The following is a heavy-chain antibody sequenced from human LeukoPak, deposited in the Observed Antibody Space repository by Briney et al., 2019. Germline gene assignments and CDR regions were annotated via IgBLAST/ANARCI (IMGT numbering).Heavy chain of an antibody. V-gene: IGHV1-46*01. J-gene: IGHJ4*02. CDR1: GYTFTSYY. CDR3: GRVGSSWAFDY. CDR2: INPSGGST. D-gene: IGHD6-13*01. Sequence: ASVKVSCKASGYTFTSYYMHWVRQAPGQGLEWMGIINPSGGSTSYAQKFQGRVTMTRDTSTSTVYMELSSLRSENTDVYYCGRVGSSWAFDYGGQGTLVTVSS.